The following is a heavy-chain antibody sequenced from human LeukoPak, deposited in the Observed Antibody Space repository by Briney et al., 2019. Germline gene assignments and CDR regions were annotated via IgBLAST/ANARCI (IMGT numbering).Heavy chain of an antibody. V-gene: IGHV4-30-2*01. CDR3: ARVHCSGGSCYSGSY. CDR1: GGSISSGGYY. CDR2: IYHSGST. D-gene: IGHD2-15*01. J-gene: IGHJ4*02. Sequence: ASETLSLTCTVSGGSISSGGYYWSWIRQPPGKGLEWIGYIYHSGSTYYNPSLKSRVTISVDKSKNQFSLKLSSVTAADTAVYYCARVHCSGGSCYSGSYWGQGTLATVSS.